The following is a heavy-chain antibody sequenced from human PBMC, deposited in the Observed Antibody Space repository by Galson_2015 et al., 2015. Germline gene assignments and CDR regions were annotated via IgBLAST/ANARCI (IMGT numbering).Heavy chain of an antibody. CDR1: GGSISSYY. D-gene: IGHD6-13*01. V-gene: IGHV4-59*01. CDR2: IYYSGST. CDR3: ATSSPGIAAGTNGDNYYYYGMDV. Sequence: ETLSLTCTVSGGSISSYYWSWIRQPPGKGLEWIGYIYYSGSTNYNPSLKSRVTISVDTSKNQFSLKLSSVTAADTAVYYCATSSPGIAAGTNGDNYYYYGMDVWGQGTTVTVSS. J-gene: IGHJ6*02.